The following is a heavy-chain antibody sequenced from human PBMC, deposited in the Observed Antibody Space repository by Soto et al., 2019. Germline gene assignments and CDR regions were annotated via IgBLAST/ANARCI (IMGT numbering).Heavy chain of an antibody. CDR3: ASRGGLLEVSPLRQKGGYYYGMDV. CDR2: INHSGST. J-gene: IGHJ6*02. CDR1: GGSFSGYY. D-gene: IGHD3-3*01. V-gene: IGHV4-34*01. Sequence: SETLSLTCAVYGGSFSGYYWSWIRQPTGKGLEWIGEINHSGSTNYNPSLKSRVTISVETSKNQFSLKLSSVTAADTAVYYCASRGGLLEVSPLRQKGGYYYGMDVWGQGTTVTVSS.